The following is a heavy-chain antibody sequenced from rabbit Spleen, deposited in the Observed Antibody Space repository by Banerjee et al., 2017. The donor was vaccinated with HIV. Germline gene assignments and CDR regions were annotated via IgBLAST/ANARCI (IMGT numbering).Heavy chain of an antibody. CDR1: GFDFNNYY. J-gene: IGHJ6*01. V-gene: IGHV1S43*01. CDR2: IEPIFGTT. D-gene: IGHD8-1*01. CDR3: ARDTGSSFSSYGMDL. Sequence: QSLEESGGGLVQPGGSLTLSCKASGFDFNNYYMTWVRQAPGKGLEWIGLIEPIFGTTYYANWVNGRFTISSHNAQNTLYLQMTSLTVADTATYFCARDTGSSFSSYGMDLWGPGTLVTVS.